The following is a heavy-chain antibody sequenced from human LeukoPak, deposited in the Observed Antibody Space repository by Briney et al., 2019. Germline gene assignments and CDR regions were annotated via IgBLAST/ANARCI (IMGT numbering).Heavy chain of an antibody. CDR1: GFTLSSYG. J-gene: IGHJ4*02. Sequence: GGSLRLSCAASGFTLSSYGMHWVRQAPGKGLEWVAVISYDGSNKYYADSVKGRFTISRDNSKNTLYLQMNSLRAEDTAVYYCARGIYYFDYWGQGTLVTVSS. CDR3: ARGIYYFDY. CDR2: ISYDGSNK. V-gene: IGHV3-30*03.